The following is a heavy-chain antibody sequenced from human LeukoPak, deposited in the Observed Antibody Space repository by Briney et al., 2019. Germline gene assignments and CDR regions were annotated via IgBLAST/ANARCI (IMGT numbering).Heavy chain of an antibody. V-gene: IGHV3-23*01. CDR3: AGQWLRLGPIDY. CDR2: ISGNGDNT. J-gene: IGHJ4*02. D-gene: IGHD5-12*01. CDR1: GFTFISYS. Sequence: GGSLRLSCSVSGFTFISYSMTWVRQAPGKGLEWLSSISGNGDNTYYADSVKGRFTISRDNSKDTLYLQMNSLRVDDTAVYYCAGQWLRLGPIDYWGQGTLVSVSP.